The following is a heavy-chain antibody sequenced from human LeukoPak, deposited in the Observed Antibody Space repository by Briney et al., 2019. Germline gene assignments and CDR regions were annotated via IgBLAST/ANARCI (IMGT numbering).Heavy chain of an antibody. CDR2: ISSSSSYI. CDR1: GFTFSSYS. J-gene: IGHJ4*02. D-gene: IGHD2-2*01. CDR3: AREIVVAPAAMFDY. V-gene: IGHV3-21*01. Sequence: GGSLRLSCAASGFTFSSYSMNWVRQAPGKGLEWVSSISSSSSYIYYADSVKGRFTISRDNAKNSLYLQMNSLRAEDTAVYYCAREIVVAPAAMFDYWGQGTLVTVSS.